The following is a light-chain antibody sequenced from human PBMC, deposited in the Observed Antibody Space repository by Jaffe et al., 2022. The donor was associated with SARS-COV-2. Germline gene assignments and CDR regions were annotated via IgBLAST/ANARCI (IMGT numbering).Light chain of an antibody. CDR1: QNIGSN. CDR3: QQYDKWPLT. V-gene: IGKV3-15*01. CDR2: DAS. J-gene: IGKJ4*01. Sequence: EIVMTQSPATLSMSPGERVTLSCRASQNIGSNLAWYQQKRGQAPRLLIFDASTRATGIPARFSGSGSGTEFTLTVSSLQSEDFAVYYCQQYDKWPLTFGGGTKVEIK.